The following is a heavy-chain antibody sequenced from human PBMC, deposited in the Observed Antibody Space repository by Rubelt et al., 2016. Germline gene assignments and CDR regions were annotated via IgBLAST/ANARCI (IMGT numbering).Heavy chain of an antibody. CDR1: GFSFSDYY. J-gene: IGHJ4*02. D-gene: IGHD6-19*01. Sequence: QVQLVESGGGLVKPGGSLRLSCAASGFSFSDYYMGWVRQPPGKGLEWISYISGGSGSTIHHADSVKGRFTISRDNAQNSLYLQMNSRRADDTAVYYCATVDWLPTHWGQGSLVTVSS. CDR3: ATVDWLPTH. CDR2: ISGGSGSTI. V-gene: IGHV3-11*01.